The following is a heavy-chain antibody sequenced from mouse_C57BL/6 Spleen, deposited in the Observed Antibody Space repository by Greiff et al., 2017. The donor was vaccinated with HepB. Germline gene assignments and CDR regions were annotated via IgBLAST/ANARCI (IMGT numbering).Heavy chain of an antibody. CDR1: GFTFSDYY. Sequence: DVHLVESEGGLVQPGSSMKLSCTASGFTFSDYYMAWVRQVPEKGLEWVANINYDGSSTYYLDSLKSRFIISRDNAKNILYLQMSSLKSEDTATYYCARDQGLRRGYFDVWGTGTTVTVSS. J-gene: IGHJ1*03. CDR2: INYDGSST. CDR3: ARDQGLRRGYFDV. V-gene: IGHV5-16*01. D-gene: IGHD2-4*01.